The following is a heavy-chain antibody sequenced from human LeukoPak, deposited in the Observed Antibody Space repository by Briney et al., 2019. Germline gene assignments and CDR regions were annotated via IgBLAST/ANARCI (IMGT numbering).Heavy chain of an antibody. CDR2: IWYDGSNK. J-gene: IGHJ4*02. CDR1: GLAFSAYK. CDR3: ARDVSWYFDY. D-gene: IGHD6-13*01. Sequence: GGSLRLSCAASGLAFSAYKMHWVRQAPGKGLEWVAVIWYDGSNKYYADSVKGRFTISRDNSKNTLYLQMNSLRAEDTAVYYCARDVSWYFDYWGQGTLVTVSS. V-gene: IGHV3-33*08.